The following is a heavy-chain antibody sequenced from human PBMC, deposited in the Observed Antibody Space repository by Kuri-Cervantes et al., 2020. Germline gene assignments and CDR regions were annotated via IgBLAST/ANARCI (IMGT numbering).Heavy chain of an antibody. CDR1: GGTFSSYA. V-gene: IGHV1-69*13. J-gene: IGHJ3*02. D-gene: IGHD3-10*01. CDR3: ARSYGSGSYASGAAFDI. CDR2: IIPIFGTA. Sequence: SVKVSCKASGGTFSSYAISWVRQAPGQGLEWMGGIIPIFGTANYAQKFQGRVTITADESTSTAYMELSSLRSEDTAVYYCARSYGSGSYASGAAFDIWGQGTMVTVS.